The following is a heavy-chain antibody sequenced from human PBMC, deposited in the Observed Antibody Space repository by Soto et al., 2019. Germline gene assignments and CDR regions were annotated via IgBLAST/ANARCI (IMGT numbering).Heavy chain of an antibody. J-gene: IGHJ4*02. D-gene: IGHD4-17*01. CDR3: ARRYGRYFDF. V-gene: IGHV4-59*08. CDR2: IYYSGST. Sequence: ASETLSLTCTVSGVSISSYYWSWIRQPPGKGLEWIGYIYYSGSTDYNPSLKSRVTISVDTSKNQFSLKLSSVTAADTAVYYCARRYGRYFDFWGQGTLVTVSS. CDR1: GVSISSYY.